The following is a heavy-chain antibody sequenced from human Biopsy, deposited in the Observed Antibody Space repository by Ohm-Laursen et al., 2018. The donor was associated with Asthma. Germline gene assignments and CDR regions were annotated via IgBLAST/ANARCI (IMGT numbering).Heavy chain of an antibody. J-gene: IGHJ4*02. CDR2: IYSGGTS. D-gene: IGHD6-19*01. Sequence: SLRLSCTASGFTVSRDHMFWVRQAPGKGLEWVSVIYSGGTSHTADSVRGRFTISRDFSKNTLHLQMQSLRVEDTAVYYCARGDSSGWSHYYFDYWGQGTLVTVSS. CDR3: ARGDSSGWSHYYFDY. CDR1: GFTVSRDH. V-gene: IGHV3-53*01.